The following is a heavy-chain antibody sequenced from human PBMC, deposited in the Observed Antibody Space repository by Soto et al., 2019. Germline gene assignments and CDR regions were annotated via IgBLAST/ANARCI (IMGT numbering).Heavy chain of an antibody. CDR1: GGTFSSYA. J-gene: IGHJ6*02. D-gene: IGHD2-2*02. V-gene: IGHV1-69*01. CDR2: IIPIFGTA. Sequence: QVQLVQSGAEVKKPGSSVKVSCKASGGTFSSYAISWVRQAPGQGLEWMGGIIPIFGTANYAQKFQGRVTITADESTSTAYMELSSLRSEDTAVYYCATIEEVVVVPAAIRDYGMDVWGQGTTVTVSS. CDR3: ATIEEVVVVPAAIRDYGMDV.